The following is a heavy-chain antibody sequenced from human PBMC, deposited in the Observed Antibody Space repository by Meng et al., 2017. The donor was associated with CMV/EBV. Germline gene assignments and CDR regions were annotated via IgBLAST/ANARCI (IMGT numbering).Heavy chain of an antibody. CDR3: ARENYYYGMDV. Sequence: GESLKISCAASGFTVSSNYMSWVRQAPGKGLEWVSVIYSGGSTYYADSVKGRFTISRDNAKNSLYLQMNSLRAEDTAVYYCARENYYYGMDVWGQGTTVTVSS. J-gene: IGHJ6*02. CDR2: IYSGGST. V-gene: IGHV3-53*01. CDR1: GFTVSSNY.